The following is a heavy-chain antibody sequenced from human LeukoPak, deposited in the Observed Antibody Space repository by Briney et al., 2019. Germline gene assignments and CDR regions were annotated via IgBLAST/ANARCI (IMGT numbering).Heavy chain of an antibody. V-gene: IGHV3-30*18. CDR3: AKIIGAQQQLVDY. CDR1: GFTFSSYG. Sequence: GGSLRLSCAASGFTFSSYGMHGVRQAPGKGLEWVAVISYDGSNKYYADSVKGRFTISRDNSKNTLYLQMNSLRAEDTAVYCCAKIIGAQQQLVDYWGQGTLVTVSS. D-gene: IGHD6-13*01. J-gene: IGHJ4*02. CDR2: ISYDGSNK.